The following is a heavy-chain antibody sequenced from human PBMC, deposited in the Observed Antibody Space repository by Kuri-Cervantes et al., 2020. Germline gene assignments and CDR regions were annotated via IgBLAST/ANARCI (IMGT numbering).Heavy chain of an antibody. CDR2: IYSGGST. CDR3: ARGRYYYGSGSYYNPYGMDV. CDR1: GGSISSGGYY. D-gene: IGHD3-10*01. J-gene: IGHJ6*02. Sequence: ETLSLTCTVSGGSISSGGYYWSWVRQAPGKGLEWVSVIYSGGSTYYADSVKGRFTISRDNSKNTLYLQMNSLRAEDTAVYYCARGRYYYGSGSYYNPYGMDVWGQGTTVTVSS. V-gene: IGHV3-53*01.